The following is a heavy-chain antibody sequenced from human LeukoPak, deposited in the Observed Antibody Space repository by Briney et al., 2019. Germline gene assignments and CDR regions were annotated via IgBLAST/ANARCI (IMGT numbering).Heavy chain of an antibody. CDR3: ARIAEQHLQYYFDY. J-gene: IGHJ4*02. V-gene: IGHV1-24*01. D-gene: IGHD6-13*01. CDR2: FDPEDGET. CDR1: GYTLTELS. Sequence: ASVKVSCKVSGYTLTELSMHWVRQAPGKGLEWMGGFDPEDGETIYAQKFQGRVTMTEDTSTDTAYMELRSLRSDDSAVYFCARIAEQHLQYYFDYWGQGTLVTVSS.